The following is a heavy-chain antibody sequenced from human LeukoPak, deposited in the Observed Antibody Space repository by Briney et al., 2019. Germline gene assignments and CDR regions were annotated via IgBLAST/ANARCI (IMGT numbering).Heavy chain of an antibody. CDR1: GFTFSSYW. CDR2: ISTDARRT. V-gene: IGHV3-74*01. CDR3: TGHHQAYSRTY. D-gene: IGHD4-11*01. J-gene: IGHJ4*02. Sequence: GGSLRLSCAGSGFTFSSYWMHWVRQAPGKGRVWVSRISTDARRTTYAASVKGRFTISRDNAKGTLYLQMSSLRAEDTAVYYCTGHHQAYSRTYWGQGTLVTVSS.